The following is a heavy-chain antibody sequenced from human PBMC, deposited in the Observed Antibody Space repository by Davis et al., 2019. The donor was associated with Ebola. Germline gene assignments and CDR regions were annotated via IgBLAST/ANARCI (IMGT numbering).Heavy chain of an antibody. V-gene: IGHV3-30*03. CDR2: ISNDGNRR. CDR1: GQNFKNYG. Sequence: PGGSLRLSCVDSGQNFKNYGMHWVRQAPGKGLEWLAFISNDGNRRYYAESVKGRLFISRDNFRNTLYLQMNGLRAEDSALYYCARGRHIVAVTSFPGSDPFHIWGQGTMVTVSS. CDR3: ARGRHIVAVTSFPGSDPFHI. D-gene: IGHD2-21*02. J-gene: IGHJ3*02.